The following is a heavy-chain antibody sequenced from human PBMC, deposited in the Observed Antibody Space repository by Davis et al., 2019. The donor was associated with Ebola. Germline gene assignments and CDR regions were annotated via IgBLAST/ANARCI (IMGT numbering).Heavy chain of an antibody. V-gene: IGHV4-30-4*01. CDR2: IYYSGST. Sequence: LRLSCTVSGGSISSGDYYWSWIRQPPGKGLEWIGYIYYSGSTYYNPSLKSRVTISVDTSKNQFSLKLSSVTAADTAVYYCARDGAYGMDVWGQGTTVTVSS. D-gene: IGHD3-10*01. J-gene: IGHJ6*02. CDR3: ARDGAYGMDV. CDR1: GGSISSGDYY.